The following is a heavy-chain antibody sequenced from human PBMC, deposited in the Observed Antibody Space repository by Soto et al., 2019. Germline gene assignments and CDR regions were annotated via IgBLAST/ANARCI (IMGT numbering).Heavy chain of an antibody. CDR1: GYSFTSYW. V-gene: IGHV5-51*01. D-gene: IGHD3-10*01. Sequence: HGESLKISCKGSGYSFTSYWIGWVRQMPGKGLEWMGIIYPGDSDTRYSPSFQGQVTISADKSISTAYLQWSSLKASDTAMYYCARGMVRGVIYYYYGMDVWGQGTTVTVSS. CDR2: IYPGDSDT. J-gene: IGHJ6*02. CDR3: ARGMVRGVIYYYYGMDV.